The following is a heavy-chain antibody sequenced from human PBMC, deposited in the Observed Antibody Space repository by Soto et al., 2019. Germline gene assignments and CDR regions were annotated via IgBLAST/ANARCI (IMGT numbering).Heavy chain of an antibody. J-gene: IGHJ3*02. CDR1: GGSFSGYY. CDR3: ARASSGLRYFDWLLDDAFDI. Sequence: SETLSLTCAVYGGSFSGYYWSWIRQPPGKGLEWIGEINHSGSTNYNPSLKSRVTISVDTSKNQFSLELSSVTAADTAVYYCARASSGLRYFDWLLDDAFDIWGQGTMVTV. D-gene: IGHD3-9*01. CDR2: INHSGST. V-gene: IGHV4-34*01.